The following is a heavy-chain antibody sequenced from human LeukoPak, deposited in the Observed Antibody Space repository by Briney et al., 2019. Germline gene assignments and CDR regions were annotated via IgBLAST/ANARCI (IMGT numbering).Heavy chain of an antibody. Sequence: ASVKVSCQASGYPFPGYYMHWVRPAPGQGLEWMGWINPNSGGTNYAQKFQGRVTMTRDTSISTAYMELSRLRSDDTAVYYCAREPGKRYCSGGSCSNYYYYGMDVWGQGTTVTVSS. CDR3: AREPGKRYCSGGSCSNYYYYGMDV. J-gene: IGHJ6*02. CDR2: INPNSGGT. CDR1: GYPFPGYY. V-gene: IGHV1-2*02. D-gene: IGHD2-15*01.